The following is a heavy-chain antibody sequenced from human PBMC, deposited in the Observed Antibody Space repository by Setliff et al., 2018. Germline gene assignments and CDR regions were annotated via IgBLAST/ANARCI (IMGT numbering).Heavy chain of an antibody. CDR3: ARHATYYYGSGNLPFDH. CDR2: IMDGRDT. V-gene: IGHV4-34*12. D-gene: IGHD3-10*01. Sequence: LSLTCAIYGESSSGYCWSWIRQSPGKTLEWIGEIMDGRDTVYNPSLNSRVTISFDTSRNQFSLELSSVTAADTAVYYCARHATYYYGSGNLPFDHWAQGSLVTVSS. CDR1: GESSSGYC. J-gene: IGHJ4*02.